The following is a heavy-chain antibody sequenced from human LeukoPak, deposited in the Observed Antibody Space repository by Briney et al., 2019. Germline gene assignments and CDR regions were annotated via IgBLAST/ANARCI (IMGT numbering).Heavy chain of an antibody. D-gene: IGHD3-10*01. J-gene: IGHJ5*02. V-gene: IGHV4-59*01. CDR2: IYYSGST. CDR3: ARAHYGSGSYNWFDP. Sequence: KPSETLSLTCTVSGGSISRYYWSWIRQPPGKGLEWIGYIYYSGSTNYNPSLKSRVTISVDTSKNQFSLKLSSVTAADTAVYYCARAHYGSGSYNWFDPWGQGTLVTVSS. CDR1: GGSISRYY.